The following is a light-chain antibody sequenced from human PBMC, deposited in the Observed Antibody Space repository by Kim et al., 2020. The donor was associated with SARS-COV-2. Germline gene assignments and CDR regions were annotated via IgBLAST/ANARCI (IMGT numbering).Light chain of an antibody. CDR2: DVS. CDR3: SSYTSSSTWV. V-gene: IGLV2-14*04. CDR1: SNDVSGSEY. J-gene: IGLJ3*02. Sequence: GHAITDSCTGTSNDVSGSEYVSCYLQQPDKATKIIIYDVSKRPSGVSNRFSGAKSGNTTFLTISGLQAEDETDYYCSSYTSSSTWVFGGGTKLTVL.